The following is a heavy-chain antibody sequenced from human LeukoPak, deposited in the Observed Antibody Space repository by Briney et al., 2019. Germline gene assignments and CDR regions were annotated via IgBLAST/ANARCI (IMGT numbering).Heavy chain of an antibody. J-gene: IGHJ4*02. D-gene: IGHD1-26*01. V-gene: IGHV4-59*01. CDR3: AREGYSGSYYGFDY. Sequence: PSETLSLTCTVSGGSISSYYWSWIRQPPGKGLEWIGYIYYSGSTNYNPSLKSRVTISVDTSKNQFSLKLSSVTAADTAVYYCAREGYSGSYYGFDYWGQGTLVTVSS. CDR1: GGSISSYY. CDR2: IYYSGST.